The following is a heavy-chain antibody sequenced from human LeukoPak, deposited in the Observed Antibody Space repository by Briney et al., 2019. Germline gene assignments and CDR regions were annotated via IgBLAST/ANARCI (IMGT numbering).Heavy chain of an antibody. CDR2: INPNSGGT. CDR3: ARDEYSSDAFDI. J-gene: IGHJ3*02. Sequence: ASVKVSCKASGYTFTGYYMHWVRQAPGQGLEWMGWINPNSGGTNYAQKLQGRVTMTTDTSTSTAYMELRSLRSDDTAVYYCARDEYSSDAFDIWGQGTMVTVSS. D-gene: IGHD2/OR15-2a*01. CDR1: GYTFTGYY. V-gene: IGHV1-2*02.